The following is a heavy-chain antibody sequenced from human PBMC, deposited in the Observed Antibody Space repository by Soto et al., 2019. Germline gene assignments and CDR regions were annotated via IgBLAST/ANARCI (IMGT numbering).Heavy chain of an antibody. D-gene: IGHD3-9*01. V-gene: IGHV3-30*18. Sequence: QSVGSLRLSCAASGFTFSSYGMHWVRQAPGKGLEWVAVISYDGSNKYYADSVKGRFTISRDNSKNTLYLQMNSLRAEDTAVYYCAKGILTGYYYYYGMDVWGQGTTVTVSS. CDR3: AKGILTGYYYYYGMDV. J-gene: IGHJ6*02. CDR1: GFTFSSYG. CDR2: ISYDGSNK.